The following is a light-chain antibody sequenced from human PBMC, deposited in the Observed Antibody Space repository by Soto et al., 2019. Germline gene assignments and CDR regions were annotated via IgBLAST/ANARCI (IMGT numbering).Light chain of an antibody. Sequence: EIVMTQSPATLSVSPGERATLSCRASQSVSSNLAWYQQKPGQAPRLLIYGASTRATGIPARFSGSGSGTXXXXXXXXXXXXXXAXYXXXXYNNWPPWTFGQGTKVEIK. J-gene: IGKJ1*01. CDR2: GAS. CDR1: QSVSSN. CDR3: XXYNNWPPWT. V-gene: IGKV3-15*01.